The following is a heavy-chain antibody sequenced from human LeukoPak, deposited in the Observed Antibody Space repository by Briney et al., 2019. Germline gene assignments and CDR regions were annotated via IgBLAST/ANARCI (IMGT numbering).Heavy chain of an antibody. D-gene: IGHD3-3*01. CDR1: GGSISSYY. Sequence: PSETLSLTCTVSGGSISSYYWSWIRQPAGKGLEWIGRIYTSGSTNYNPSLKSRVTMSVDTSKNQFSLKLSSVTAADTAVYYCARDKGDYDFWSGPFDYWGQGTLVTVSS. CDR3: ARDKGDYDFWSGPFDY. CDR2: IYTSGST. J-gene: IGHJ4*02. V-gene: IGHV4-4*07.